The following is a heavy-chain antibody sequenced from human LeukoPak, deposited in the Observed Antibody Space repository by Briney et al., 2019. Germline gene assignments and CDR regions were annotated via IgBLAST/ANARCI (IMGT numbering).Heavy chain of an antibody. V-gene: IGHV3-7*03. D-gene: IGHD6-13*01. J-gene: IGHJ3*02. Sequence: GGSLRLSCAGSGFTFSDFWMTWVRQTPGKGLEWVANIKEDGTEKNLVDSVKGRFTISRDNGENSLYLQMDSLRAEDTAVYYCARSIAAAGSDAFDIWGQGTMVTVSS. CDR2: IKEDGTEK. CDR1: GFTFSDFW. CDR3: ARSIAAAGSDAFDI.